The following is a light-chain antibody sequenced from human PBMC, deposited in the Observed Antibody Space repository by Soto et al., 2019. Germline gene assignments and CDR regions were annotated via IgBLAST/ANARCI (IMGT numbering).Light chain of an antibody. CDR3: SSFTSRFTFV. J-gene: IGLJ1*01. CDR1: SSDVGAYNY. V-gene: IGLV2-14*01. CDR2: EVT. Sequence: QSALTQPASVSASPGQSITISCTGTSSDVGAYNYVSWYQQHPGKAPKLMISEVTNRPSGVSDRFSGSKSGNTASLTISGLQAEDEADYYCSSFTSRFTFVFGTGTKLTVL.